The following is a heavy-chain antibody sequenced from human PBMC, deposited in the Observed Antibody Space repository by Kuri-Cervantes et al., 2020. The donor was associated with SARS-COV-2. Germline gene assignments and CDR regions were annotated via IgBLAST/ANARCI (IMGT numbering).Heavy chain of an antibody. J-gene: IGHJ3*02. CDR1: GYKFANYY. D-gene: IGHD3-10*01. V-gene: IGHV1-69*04. CDR3: ARATPSGPTTPGI. CDR2: IITILGIA. Sequence: SVKVSCKASGYKFANYYLHWVRQAPGQGLEWMGRIITILGIANYAQKVQGRVTITADKSTSTAYMELSSLRSEDTAVYYCARATPSGPTTPGIWGQGTMVTVSS.